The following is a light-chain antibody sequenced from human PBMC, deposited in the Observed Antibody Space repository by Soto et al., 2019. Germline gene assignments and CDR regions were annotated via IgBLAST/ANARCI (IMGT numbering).Light chain of an antibody. CDR3: HQVNVYPST. V-gene: IGKV1-9*01. CDR2: DAS. J-gene: IGKJ4*01. CDR1: QGISSY. Sequence: IQLTQSPSSLSASVGDRVTITCRASQGISSYLGWYQQKPGKAPNLLIYDASTLHSGVPSRFSVGGSGTDFTLTISSLQPEDFATYYCHQVNVYPSTFGGGTKVDIK.